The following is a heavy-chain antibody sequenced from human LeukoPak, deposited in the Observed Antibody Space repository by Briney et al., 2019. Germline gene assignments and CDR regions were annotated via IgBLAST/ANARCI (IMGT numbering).Heavy chain of an antibody. V-gene: IGHV4-34*01. Sequence: KTSETLSLTCAVYGGSFSGYYWSWIRQPPGKGLEWIGEINHSGSTNYNPSLKSRVTISVDTSKNQFSLKLSSVTAADTAVYYCARGDYYDSSGYYNYWGQGTLSPSPQ. D-gene: IGHD3-22*01. CDR1: GGSFSGYY. J-gene: IGHJ4*02. CDR2: INHSGST. CDR3: ARGDYYDSSGYYNY.